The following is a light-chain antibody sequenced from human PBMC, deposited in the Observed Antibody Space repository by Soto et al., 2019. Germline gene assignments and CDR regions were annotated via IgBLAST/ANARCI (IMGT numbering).Light chain of an antibody. J-gene: IGLJ2*01. CDR2: DVS. CDR3: GSYTTTSALVV. CDR1: SSDFGGYNY. V-gene: IGLV2-14*03. Sequence: SVLTQPSSVSGSPGQSITISCTGTSSDFGGYNYVSWYQQHPGKAPKLMIYDVSDRPSGVSNRFSGSKSGNTASLTISGLQAEDEADYYCGSYTTTSALVVFGGGTKVTVL.